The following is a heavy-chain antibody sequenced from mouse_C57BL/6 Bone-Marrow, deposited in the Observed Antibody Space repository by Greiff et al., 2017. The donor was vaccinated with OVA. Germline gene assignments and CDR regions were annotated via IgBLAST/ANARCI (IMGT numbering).Heavy chain of an antibody. V-gene: IGHV5-17*01. CDR3: AKRNYFDY. CDR2: ISSGSSTI. J-gene: IGHJ2*01. Sequence: EVMLVESGGGLVKPGGSLKLSCAASGFTFSDYGMHWVRQAPEKGLEWVAYISSGSSTIYYADTVKGRFTISRDNAKNTLFLQMTSLSSEDTAMYYCAKRNYFDYWGQGTTLTVSS. CDR1: GFTFSDYG.